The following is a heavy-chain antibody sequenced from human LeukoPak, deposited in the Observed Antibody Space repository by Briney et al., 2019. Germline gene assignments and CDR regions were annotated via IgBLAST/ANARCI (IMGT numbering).Heavy chain of an antibody. CDR3: ARDGYSSSWYWFDY. V-gene: IGHV3-11*06. J-gene: IGHJ4*02. CDR1: GFTFSDYY. D-gene: IGHD6-13*01. Sequence: GGSLRLSCAASGFTFSDYYMSWIRQAPGKGLEWVSYISSSSSYTNNADSVKGRFTISRGNAKNSLYLQMNSLRAEDTAVYYCARDGYSSSWYWFDYWGQGTLVTVSS. CDR2: ISSSSSYT.